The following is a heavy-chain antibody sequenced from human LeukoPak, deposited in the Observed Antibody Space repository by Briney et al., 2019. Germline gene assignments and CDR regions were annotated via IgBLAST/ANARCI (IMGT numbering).Heavy chain of an antibody. V-gene: IGHV3-7*01. CDR2: IKHDGGDK. D-gene: IGHD2-15*01. CDR1: GAAFSVDL. Sequence: GRPQTHSCGPSGAAFSVDLGSWRSKATGKGQEWVANIKHDGGDKDYADSVKGRFTISRDNAKNSLYLQMNSLGAGDTAVYYCACHDSWRFNYWGQGTLVTVSS. CDR3: ACHDSWRFNY. J-gene: IGHJ4*02.